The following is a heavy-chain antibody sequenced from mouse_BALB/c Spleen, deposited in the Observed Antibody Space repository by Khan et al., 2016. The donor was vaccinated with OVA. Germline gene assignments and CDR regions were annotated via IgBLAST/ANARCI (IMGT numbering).Heavy chain of an antibody. J-gene: IGHJ4*01. CDR2: IWGDGST. CDR1: GFSLSSYG. CDR3: AKFTPDYYSMDY. D-gene: IGHD1-1*01. Sequence: QVQLKESGPGLVAPSQSLSITCSVSGFSLSSYGVNWVRQPPGKGLEWLGVIWGDGSTNYHSALVSRLIISKDNSKCQVFLKLNGLQTGDTATYYCAKFTPDYYSMDYWGQGTSVTVSS. V-gene: IGHV2-3*01.